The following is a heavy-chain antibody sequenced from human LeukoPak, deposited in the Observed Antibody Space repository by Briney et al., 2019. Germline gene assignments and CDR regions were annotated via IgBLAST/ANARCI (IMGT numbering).Heavy chain of an antibody. CDR3: AKVQMSTGWTFDF. Sequence: GSLPLSCAASGFTFKNYAMSWVRQAPGKGLEWVSSIDGSGDNRYYADSVKGRFTISRDNSGNTLYLQLRGLGAEDTATYYCAKVQMSTGWTFDFWGQGSLVTVSS. V-gene: IGHV3-23*01. J-gene: IGHJ4*02. CDR2: IDGSGDNR. D-gene: IGHD2-2*01. CDR1: GFTFKNYA.